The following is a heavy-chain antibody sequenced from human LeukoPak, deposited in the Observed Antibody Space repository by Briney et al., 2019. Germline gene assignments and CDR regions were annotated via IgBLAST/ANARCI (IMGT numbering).Heavy chain of an antibody. CDR2: ISGSGGST. Sequence: GGSLRLSCAASGFTFSSYGMSWVRQAPGKGLEWVSAISGSGGSTYYADSVKGRFTISRDNSKNTLYLQMNSLRAEDTAVYYCAKGNVVVVAEFDYWGQGTLVTVXX. CDR3: AKGNVVVVAEFDY. V-gene: IGHV3-23*01. J-gene: IGHJ4*02. CDR1: GFTFSSYG. D-gene: IGHD2-15*01.